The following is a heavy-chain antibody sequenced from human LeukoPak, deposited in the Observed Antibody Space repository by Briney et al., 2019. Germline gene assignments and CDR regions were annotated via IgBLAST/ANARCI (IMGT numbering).Heavy chain of an antibody. V-gene: IGHV1-46*01. D-gene: IGHD1-26*01. J-gene: IGHJ6*03. CDR3: ARAGELLGPIRIHYYYMDV. CDR1: GYTFTSYY. CDR2: INPSGGST. Sequence: GASVKVSCKASGYTFTSYYMHWVRQAPGQGLEWMGIINPSGGSTSYAQKFQGRVTMTRDMSTSTVYMELSSLRSEDTAVYYCARAGELLGPIRIHYYYMDVWGKGTTVTVSS.